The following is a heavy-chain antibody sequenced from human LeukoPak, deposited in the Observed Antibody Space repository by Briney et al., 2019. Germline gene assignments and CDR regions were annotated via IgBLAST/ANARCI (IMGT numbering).Heavy chain of an antibody. CDR1: GGSFSGYY. D-gene: IGHD5-18*01. V-gene: IGHV4-34*01. CDR2: INHSGST. J-gene: IGHJ4*02. Sequence: SEALSHTCAVYGGSFSGYYWRWLRQPPGKGLEWSGEINHSGSTNYNPSLKSRVTISVDTSKNQFSLNLSSETAGDTAVYYCARRVGDTSMVRSFDYWGQGTLVTLSS. CDR3: ARRVGDTSMVRSFDY.